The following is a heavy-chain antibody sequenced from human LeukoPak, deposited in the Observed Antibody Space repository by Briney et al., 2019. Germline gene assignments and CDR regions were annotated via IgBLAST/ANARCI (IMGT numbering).Heavy chain of an antibody. Sequence: GGSLRLSCAVSGFTFSSYAINWVRQAPGKGLEWVSAISGSGGNTYYADSVKGRFTISRDNSRNTLYLQMNSLRAEDTAVYYCAKDLVSHPHFDYWGQGTLVTVSS. V-gene: IGHV3-23*01. CDR1: GFTFSSYA. CDR3: AKDLVSHPHFDY. J-gene: IGHJ4*02. D-gene: IGHD3-16*01. CDR2: ISGSGGNT.